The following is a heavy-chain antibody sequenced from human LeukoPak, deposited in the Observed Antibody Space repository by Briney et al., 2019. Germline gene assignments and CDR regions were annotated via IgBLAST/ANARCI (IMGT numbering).Heavy chain of an antibody. J-gene: IGHJ6*02. Sequence: GASVKVSCKASGYTFSSYGISWVRQAPGQGLEWMGWIGAYNGNTNYAQKFQGRVTVTTDTSTSTAYMELWSLRSDDTAVYYCARVLDGYCSTTRCYGTYYYYGMDVWGQGTTVTVS. CDR3: ARVLDGYCSTTRCYGTYYYYGMDV. V-gene: IGHV1-18*01. CDR1: GYTFSSYG. CDR2: IGAYNGNT. D-gene: IGHD2-2*03.